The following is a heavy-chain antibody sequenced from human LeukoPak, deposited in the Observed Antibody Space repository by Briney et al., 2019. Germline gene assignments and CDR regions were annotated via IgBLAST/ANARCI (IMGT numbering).Heavy chain of an antibody. Sequence: SVKVSCKASGGTFSSYAISWVRQAPGQGLEWMGRIIPILGIANYAQKFQGRVTITADKSTSTAYMELSSLRSEDTAVYYCALRVRGVDYYYGMDVWGQGTTVTVSS. V-gene: IGHV1-69*04. J-gene: IGHJ6*02. CDR3: ALRVRGVDYYYGMDV. D-gene: IGHD3-10*01. CDR2: IIPILGIA. CDR1: GGTFSSYA.